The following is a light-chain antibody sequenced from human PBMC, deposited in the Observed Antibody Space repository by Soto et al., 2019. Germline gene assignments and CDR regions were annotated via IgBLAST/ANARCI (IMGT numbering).Light chain of an antibody. CDR2: EVT. V-gene: IGLV2-14*01. J-gene: IGLJ1*01. CDR1: SSDVGAYHF. Sequence: QPASVSGSPGQSITISCTGSSSDVGAYHFVSWYQHHPGKAPKLILYEVTARPSGVSSRFSGSKSGNTASLTISGLQADDEANYYCSSYTSSNTPYVFGTGTKLTVL. CDR3: SSYTSSNTPYV.